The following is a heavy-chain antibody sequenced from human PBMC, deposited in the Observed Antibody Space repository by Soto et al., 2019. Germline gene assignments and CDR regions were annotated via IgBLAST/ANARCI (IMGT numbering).Heavy chain of an antibody. J-gene: IGHJ4*02. CDR1: GFMFRSYS. V-gene: IGHV3-7*01. D-gene: IGHD6-19*01. Sequence: EVPLVESGGGLVQPGGSLRLSCVASGFMFRSYSMTWVRQAPGKGLEWVANIKEDGSEKHYVDSVKGRFTISRDNDKNTLYLLMNRLRAEDTAVYYCARYGSSGWPHYYYWGQGTLVIVSS. CDR3: ARYGSSGWPHYYY. CDR2: IKEDGSEK.